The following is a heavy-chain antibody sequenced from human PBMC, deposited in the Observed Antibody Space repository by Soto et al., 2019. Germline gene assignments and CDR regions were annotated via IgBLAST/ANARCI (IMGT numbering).Heavy chain of an antibody. V-gene: IGHV3-30*18. Sequence: GGSLRLSCAASGFTFSSYGMHWVRQAPGKGLEWVAVISYDGSNKYYADSVKGRFTISRDDSKNTLYLQMNSLRAEDTAVYYCAKVRVPATAIASGMDVWGQGTTVTVSS. D-gene: IGHD2-2*01. CDR1: GFTFSSYG. CDR3: AKVRVPATAIASGMDV. CDR2: ISYDGSNK. J-gene: IGHJ6*02.